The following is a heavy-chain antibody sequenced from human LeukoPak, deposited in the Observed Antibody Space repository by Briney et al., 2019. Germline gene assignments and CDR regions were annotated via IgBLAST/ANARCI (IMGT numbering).Heavy chain of an antibody. V-gene: IGHV3-33*06. CDR2: IWSDGTQK. CDR3: AKDAQRGFDYSNSLES. J-gene: IGHJ5*01. D-gene: IGHD4-11*01. Sequence: AGGSLRLSCAASGFTYSHYGMHWVRQAPGKGLEWVAVIWSDGTQKYYGDAVKGRFTISRDNSMKTLFLQMNSLRGDDTAVYYCAKDAQRGFDYSNSLESWGQGTLVTVSS. CDR1: GFTYSHYG.